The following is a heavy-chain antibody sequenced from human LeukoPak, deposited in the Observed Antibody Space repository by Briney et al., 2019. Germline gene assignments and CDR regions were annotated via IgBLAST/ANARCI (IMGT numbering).Heavy chain of an antibody. D-gene: IGHD5-24*01. CDR1: GYTFTGYY. V-gene: IGHV1-2*02. Sequence: ASVKVSCKASGYTFTGYYMHWVRQAPGQGLEWMGWINPNSGGTNYAQKFQGRVTMTRDTSISAVYMELSRLRSDDTAVYYCERDGTGVYNLAQYWGQGTLVTVSS. CDR3: ERDGTGVYNLAQY. J-gene: IGHJ4*02. CDR2: INPNSGGT.